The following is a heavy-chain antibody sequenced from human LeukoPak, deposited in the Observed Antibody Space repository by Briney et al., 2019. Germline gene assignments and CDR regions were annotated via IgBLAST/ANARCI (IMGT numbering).Heavy chain of an antibody. Sequence: PSETLSLTCAVYGGSFSGYYWSWIRQPPGKGLEWIGEINHSGSTNYNPSLKSRVTISVDTSKNQFSLKLSSVTAADTAVYYCARGRGSSWYNYYYYMDVWGKGTTVTVSS. CDR1: GGSFSGYY. J-gene: IGHJ6*03. V-gene: IGHV4-34*01. CDR3: ARGRGSSWYNYYYYMDV. CDR2: INHSGST. D-gene: IGHD6-13*01.